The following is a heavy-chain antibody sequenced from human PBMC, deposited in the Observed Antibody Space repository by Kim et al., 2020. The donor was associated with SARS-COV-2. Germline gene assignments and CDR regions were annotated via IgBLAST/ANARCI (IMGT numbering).Heavy chain of an antibody. Sequence: GGSLRLSCAASGFTFSSYAMHWVRQAPGKGLEWVAVISYDGSNKYYADSVKGRFTISRDNSKNTLYLQMNSLRAEDTAVYYCARGDIVVVPAAYVRGPFDYWGQGTLVTVSS. CDR1: GFTFSSYA. V-gene: IGHV3-30*04. D-gene: IGHD2-2*01. CDR3: ARGDIVVVPAAYVRGPFDY. J-gene: IGHJ4*02. CDR2: ISYDGSNK.